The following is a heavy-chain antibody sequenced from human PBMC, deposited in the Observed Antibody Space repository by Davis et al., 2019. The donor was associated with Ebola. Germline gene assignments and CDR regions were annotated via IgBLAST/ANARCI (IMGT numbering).Heavy chain of an antibody. CDR3: ARGVMITFGGVIVRSYYFDY. D-gene: IGHD3-16*02. CDR1: GFTFSGSA. CDR2: IRSKANSYAT. Sequence: GESLKISCAASGFTFSGSAMHWVRQASGKGLEWVGRIRSKANSYATAYAASVKGRFTISRDNSKNTLYLQMNSLRAEDTAVYYCARGVMITFGGVIVRSYYFDYWGQGTLVTVSS. J-gene: IGHJ4*02. V-gene: IGHV3-73*01.